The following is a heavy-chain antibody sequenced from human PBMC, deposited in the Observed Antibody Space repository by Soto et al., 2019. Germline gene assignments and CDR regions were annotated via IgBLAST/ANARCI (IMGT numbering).Heavy chain of an antibody. Sequence: SVKVSCKASGGTFSRYAISWVRQAPGQGLEWMGGIIPIFGTANYAQKFQGRVTITADESTSTAYMELSSLRSEDTAVYYCARDGEMATIEGPVEEYYYGMDVWGQGTTVTVSS. CDR3: ARDGEMATIEGPVEEYYYGMDV. J-gene: IGHJ6*02. D-gene: IGHD5-12*01. V-gene: IGHV1-69*13. CDR2: IIPIFGTA. CDR1: GGTFSRYA.